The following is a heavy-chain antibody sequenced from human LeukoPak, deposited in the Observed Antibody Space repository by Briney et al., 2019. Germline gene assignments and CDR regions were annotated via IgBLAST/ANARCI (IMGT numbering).Heavy chain of an antibody. CDR2: IYYSGST. CDR3: ARSGADYDFWSGYLSSNWFDP. J-gene: IGHJ5*02. D-gene: IGHD3-3*01. V-gene: IGHV4-34*01. CDR1: GGSLSGYY. Sequence: KASETLSLTCAVYGGSLSGYYWSWIRQPPGKGLEWIGSIYYSGSTYYNPSLKSRVTISVDTSKNQFSLKLSSVTAADTAVYYCARSGADYDFWSGYLSSNWFDPWGQGTLVTVSS.